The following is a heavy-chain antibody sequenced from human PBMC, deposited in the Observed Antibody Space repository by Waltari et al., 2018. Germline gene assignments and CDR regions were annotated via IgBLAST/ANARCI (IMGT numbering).Heavy chain of an antibody. J-gene: IGHJ5*02. CDR1: GGSISSSSYY. CDR2: IYYSGST. Sequence: QLQLQESGPGLVKPSETLSLPCTVSGGSISSSSYYWGWIRQPPGKGLEGIGSIYYSGSTYYNPSLKSRVTISVDTSQNQCSLKLSSVTAADTAVYYCVRGDQGFDPWGQGTLVTVSS. D-gene: IGHD2-21*02. CDR3: VRGDQGFDP. V-gene: IGHV4-39*07.